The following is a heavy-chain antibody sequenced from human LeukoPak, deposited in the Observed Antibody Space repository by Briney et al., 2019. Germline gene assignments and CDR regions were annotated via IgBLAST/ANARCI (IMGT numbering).Heavy chain of an antibody. Sequence: SETQSLTCTVSGGSISSSSYYWGWIRQPPGKGLEWIGSIYYSGSTYYNPSLKSRVTISVDTSKNQFSLKLSSVTAADTAVYYCARRVATAYNWFDPWGQGTLVTVSS. CDR3: ARRVATAYNWFDP. J-gene: IGHJ5*02. V-gene: IGHV4-39*01. CDR1: GGSISSSSYY. CDR2: IYYSGST. D-gene: IGHD5-12*01.